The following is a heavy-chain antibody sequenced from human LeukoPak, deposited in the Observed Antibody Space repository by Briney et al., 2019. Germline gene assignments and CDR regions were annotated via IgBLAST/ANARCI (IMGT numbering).Heavy chain of an antibody. CDR2: FGSGGGT. Sequence: GPLRLSCAASGFTFSTYAMTWVRQAPGKGREWVSTFGSGGGTYYADSVKGRFTISKDNSKNTLYLQLNSLGAEDTALYYCAKVVAPSTTRNLDYWGQGTLVIVSS. CDR3: AKVVAPSTTRNLDY. D-gene: IGHD2-2*01. CDR1: GFTFSTYA. J-gene: IGHJ4*02. V-gene: IGHV3-23*01.